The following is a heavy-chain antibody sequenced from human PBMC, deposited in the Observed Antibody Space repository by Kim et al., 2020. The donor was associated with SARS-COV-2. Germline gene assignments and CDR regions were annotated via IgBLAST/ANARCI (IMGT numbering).Heavy chain of an antibody. D-gene: IGHD6-13*01. CDR2: INHSGST. J-gene: IGHJ5*02. Sequence: SETLSLTCAVYGGSFSGYYWSWIRQPPGKGLEWIGEINHSGSTNNNPSFKSRVTISVDTSKNQFSLKLSSVTAADTAVYYCARGAYSSSWYGVRSWFDPWGQGTLVNVSS. V-gene: IGHV4-34*01. CDR1: GGSFSGYY. CDR3: ARGAYSSSWYGVRSWFDP.